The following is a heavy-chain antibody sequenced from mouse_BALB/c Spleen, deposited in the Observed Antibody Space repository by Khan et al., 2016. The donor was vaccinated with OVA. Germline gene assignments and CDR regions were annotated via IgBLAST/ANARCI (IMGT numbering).Heavy chain of an antibody. CDR1: GFTFSSYT. CDR2: ITKGGGNT. V-gene: IGHV5-12-2*01. Sequence: EVELVESGGDLVQPGGSLKLSCAASGFTFSSYTMYWVRQTPEKRLEWVAFITKGGGNTYYPDTVKGRFTVSRDNAKNILYLPMNSMKSEDTAMYSCARASTTGVDYVMDFGGQGTSVTVAS. J-gene: IGHJ4*01. D-gene: IGHD1-1*01. CDR3: ARASTTGVDYVMDF.